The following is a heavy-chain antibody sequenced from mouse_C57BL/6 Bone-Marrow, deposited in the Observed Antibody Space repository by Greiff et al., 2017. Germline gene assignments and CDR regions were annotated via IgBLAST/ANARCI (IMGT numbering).Heavy chain of an antibody. CDR3: AGYNPYWCFDV. Sequence: QVQLQQSGAELVKPGASVKISCKASGYAFSSYWMTWVKQRPGKGLEWIGQIYPGGGDTNYHGKFKGKATLTADKTASTAYMQLSSLTSEDSAVYFCAGYNPYWCFDVWGTGTTVTVSS. J-gene: IGHJ1*03. V-gene: IGHV1-80*01. CDR1: GYAFSSYW. D-gene: IGHD3-1*01. CDR2: IYPGGGDT.